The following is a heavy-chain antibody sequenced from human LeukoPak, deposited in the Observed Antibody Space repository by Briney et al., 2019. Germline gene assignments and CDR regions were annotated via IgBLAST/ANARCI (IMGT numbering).Heavy chain of an antibody. Sequence: KPSETLSLTCTVSGGSISSSSYYWGWIRQPPGKGLEWIGSIYYSGSTYYNPSLKSRVTISVDTSKNQFSLKLSSVTAADTAVYYCARLTPYYYDSSGYYPFDYWGQGTLVTVSS. D-gene: IGHD3-22*01. V-gene: IGHV4-39*01. CDR2: IYYSGST. CDR1: GGSISSSSYY. J-gene: IGHJ4*02. CDR3: ARLTPYYYDSSGYYPFDY.